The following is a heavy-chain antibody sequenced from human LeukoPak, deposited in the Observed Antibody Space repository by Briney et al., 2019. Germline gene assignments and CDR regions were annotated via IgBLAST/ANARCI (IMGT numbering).Heavy chain of an antibody. Sequence: PRGSPRLSSVAPGFTLNKYAIHWVRQAPGKGLEWVAEIWNDGSNKYYTDSVKGRHAISRDNDKNTVNLQMNSLRAEDAAVYCWASDGSGLAVRGWFDFWGQGTLVTVSS. CDR3: ASDGSGLAVRGWFDF. V-gene: IGHV3-33*01. CDR2: IWNDGSNK. D-gene: IGHD3-10*01. CDR1: GFTLNKYA. J-gene: IGHJ5*01.